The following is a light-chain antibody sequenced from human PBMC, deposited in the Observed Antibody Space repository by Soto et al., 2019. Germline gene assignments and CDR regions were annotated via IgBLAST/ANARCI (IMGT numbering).Light chain of an antibody. CDR1: QSISSY. CDR3: QQSYSIPLT. CDR2: AAS. Sequence: DIQMTQSPSSLSASVGDRVTITCRASQSISSYLNWYQQKPGKAPKLLIYAASRLQSGVPSRFSGSGSGTDFTLTISSLQPEDFATYYCQQSYSIPLTFGGGTKVEIK. J-gene: IGKJ4*01. V-gene: IGKV1-39*01.